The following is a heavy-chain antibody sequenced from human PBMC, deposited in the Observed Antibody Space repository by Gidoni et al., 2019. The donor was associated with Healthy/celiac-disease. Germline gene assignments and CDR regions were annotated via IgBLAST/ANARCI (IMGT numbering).Heavy chain of an antibody. CDR3: ARGSSGIIDP. CDR2: SSSSSSYI. J-gene: IGHJ5*02. V-gene: IGHV3-21*01. D-gene: IGHD6-19*01. CDR1: GVTFSSDS. Sequence: EVPLVESGGGLVKPGGSRRLCCADSGVTFSSDSMNWVRQAPGKGLEWVSSSSSSSSYIYYADSVKGRFTISRDNAKNSLYLQMNSLRAEDTAVYYCARGSSGIIDPWGQGTLVTVSS.